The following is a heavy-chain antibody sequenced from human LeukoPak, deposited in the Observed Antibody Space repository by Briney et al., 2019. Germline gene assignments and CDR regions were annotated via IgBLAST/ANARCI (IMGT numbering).Heavy chain of an antibody. J-gene: IGHJ4*02. D-gene: IGHD4-17*01. CDR2: ISNSGRTK. CDR3: ATSSVTTGIDFDC. V-gene: IGHV3-48*03. CDR1: GFTFSSYE. Sequence: GGSLRLSCAASGFTFSSYEMNWVRQAPGKGLEWVSFISNSGRTKYYADSVKGRFTISRDNAKNSLYLQMNILRADDTAVYYCATSSVTTGIDFDCWGQGTLVAVSS.